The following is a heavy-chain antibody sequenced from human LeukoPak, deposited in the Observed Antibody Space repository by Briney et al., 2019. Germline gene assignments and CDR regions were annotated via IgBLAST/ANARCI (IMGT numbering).Heavy chain of an antibody. D-gene: IGHD6-19*01. CDR2: INQDGSEK. CDR3: ARDRRYSSGWYRILLDY. V-gene: IGHV3-7*01. J-gene: IGHJ4*02. CDR1: GFTFSSYW. Sequence: QPGGSLRLSCATSGFTFSSYWMSWVRQATGKGLEWVANINQDGSEKYYVDSVKGRFTIPRDNAKNSLYLQMNSLRAEDTAVYYCARDRRYSSGWYRILLDYGGQGTLVTVSS.